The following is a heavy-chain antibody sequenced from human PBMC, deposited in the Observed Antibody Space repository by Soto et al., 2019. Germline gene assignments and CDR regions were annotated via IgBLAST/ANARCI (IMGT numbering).Heavy chain of an antibody. D-gene: IGHD6-19*01. CDR1: GGSISSGGYS. CDR3: ARAGGLGAVAVDS. J-gene: IGHJ4*02. Sequence: QLQLQESGSGLVKPSQTLSLTCAVSGGSISSGGYSWSWIRQPPGKGLEWIGYIYHSGSTYYNPSLKSRVTLSVDRSKNQFSLKLSSVTAADTAVYYCARAGGLGAVAVDSWGQGTLVTVSS. V-gene: IGHV4-30-2*01. CDR2: IYHSGST.